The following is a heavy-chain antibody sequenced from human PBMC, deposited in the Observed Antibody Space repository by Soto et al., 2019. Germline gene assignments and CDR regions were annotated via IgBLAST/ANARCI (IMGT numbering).Heavy chain of an antibody. CDR3: ARGPRVSSTGTGAH. Sequence: PXGSRLLACSVSGFTFSAYWMHWVRQVAGKGLTWVSRISDDGSTATYADSVKGRFVISRDNAKNSLYLEMNTLRVDDSGLYYCARGPRVSSTGTGAHWGRGTLVTVSS. V-gene: IGHV3-74*01. D-gene: IGHD1-1*01. CDR2: ISDDGSTA. CDR1: GFTFSAYW. J-gene: IGHJ4*02.